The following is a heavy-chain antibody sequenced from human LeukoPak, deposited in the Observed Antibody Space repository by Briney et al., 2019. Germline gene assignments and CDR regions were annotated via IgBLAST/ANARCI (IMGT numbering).Heavy chain of an antibody. D-gene: IGHD1-1*01. CDR3: ARVAANWNEPREDY. CDR2: IIPILGIA. Sequence: SVKVSCKASGGTFSSYAISWVRQAPGQGLEWMGRIIPILGIANYAQKFQGRVTITADKSTSTAYMELSSLSSEDTAVYYCARVAANWNEPREDYWGQGTLVTVSS. J-gene: IGHJ4*02. CDR1: GGTFSSYA. V-gene: IGHV1-69*04.